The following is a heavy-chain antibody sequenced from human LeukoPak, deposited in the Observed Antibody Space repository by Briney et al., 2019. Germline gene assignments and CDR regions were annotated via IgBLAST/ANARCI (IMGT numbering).Heavy chain of an antibody. D-gene: IGHD2-21*02. CDR3: ARDSCGGDCYTDY. Sequence: SGGSLRLSCAASGFTFSSYTMHWVRQAPGKGLEWVAVISYDGSNKYYADSVKGRFTISRDNSKNTLYLQMNSLRAEDTAVYYCARDSCGGDCYTDYWGQGTLVTVSS. CDR1: GFTFSSYT. V-gene: IGHV3-30-3*01. CDR2: ISYDGSNK. J-gene: IGHJ4*02.